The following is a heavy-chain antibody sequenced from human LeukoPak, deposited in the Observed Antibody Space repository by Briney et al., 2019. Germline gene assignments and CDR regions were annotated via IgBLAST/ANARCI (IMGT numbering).Heavy chain of an antibody. D-gene: IGHD4-17*01. CDR3: ARVPYGDYPFDY. V-gene: IGHV1-24*01. Sequence: ASVKVSCKVSGYTLTELSMHWVRQAPGKGLEWMGGFDPEDGETIYAQKFQGRVTMTTDTSTSTAYMELRSLRSDDTAVYYCARVPYGDYPFDYWGQGTLVTVSS. CDR2: FDPEDGET. J-gene: IGHJ4*02. CDR1: GYTLTELS.